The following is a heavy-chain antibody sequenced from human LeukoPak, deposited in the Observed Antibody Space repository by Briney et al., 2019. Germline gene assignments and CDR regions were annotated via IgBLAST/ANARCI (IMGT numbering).Heavy chain of an antibody. J-gene: IGHJ4*02. V-gene: IGHV7-4-1*02. D-gene: IGHD3-9*01. Sequence: ASVKVSCKVSGYTLSELSMHWVRQSPGKGLEWMGWINTNTGNPTYAQGFTGRFVFSLDTSVSTAYLQISSLKAEDTAVYYCAREGRYFDWLLLVYFDYWGQGTLVTVSS. CDR3: AREGRYFDWLLLVYFDY. CDR2: INTNTGNP. CDR1: GYTLSELS.